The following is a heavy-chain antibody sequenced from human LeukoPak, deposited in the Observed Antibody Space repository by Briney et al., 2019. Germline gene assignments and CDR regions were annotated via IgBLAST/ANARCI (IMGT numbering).Heavy chain of an antibody. CDR3: ARLNMWGSPYYFDY. CDR1: GGSISSSSYY. J-gene: IGHJ4*02. CDR2: IYYSGST. V-gene: IGHV4-39*01. Sequence: SETLSLTCTVSGGSISSSSYYWGWIRQPPGKGLEWIGSIYYSGSTYYNPSLKSRVTISVDTSKNQFSLKLSSVTAADTAVYYCARLNMWGSPYYFDYWGQGTLVTVSS. D-gene: IGHD7-27*01.